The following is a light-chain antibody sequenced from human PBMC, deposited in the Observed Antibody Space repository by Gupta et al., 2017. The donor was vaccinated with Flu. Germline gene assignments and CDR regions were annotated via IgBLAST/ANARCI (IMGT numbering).Light chain of an antibody. V-gene: IGKV3-20*01. Sequence: EIVLTQSPGTLSLSPGERGTLSCRASQSINSNYLAWYQQKPGEAPRVLIIGTSNRATGIPDRFTGSSSGTDFTLTISRVEPEDFAVYYCQQDGNSPPTFGQGTKVEIK. J-gene: IGKJ1*01. CDR3: QQDGNSPPT. CDR2: GTS. CDR1: QSINSNY.